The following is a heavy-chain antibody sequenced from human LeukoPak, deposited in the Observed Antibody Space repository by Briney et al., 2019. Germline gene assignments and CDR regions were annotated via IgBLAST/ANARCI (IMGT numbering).Heavy chain of an antibody. CDR1: GFTFSSYS. V-gene: IGHV3-21*01. D-gene: IGHD5-18*01. CDR3: ARELGFGYSYGYYFDY. CDR2: ISSSSSYV. J-gene: IGHJ4*02. Sequence: GGSLRLSCAASGFTFSSYSMNWVRQAPGKGLEWVSSISSSSSYVYYADSVKGRFTISRDNAKNSLYLQMNSLRAEDTAVYYCARELGFGYSYGYYFDYWGQGTLVTVSS.